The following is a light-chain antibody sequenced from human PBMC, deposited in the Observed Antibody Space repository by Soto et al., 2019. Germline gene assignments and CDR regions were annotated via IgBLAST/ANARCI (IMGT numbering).Light chain of an antibody. CDR2: WAS. Sequence: VLTQSPDSLAVSLDGRATIHCRSNQIVLFVSNNKNFLAWYQQKPGQPPKLFLNWASTRESGVPDRLIGGGSGTEFTLTISSLHAEDVAVYYCQQFFHAPTFGQGTKVDIK. J-gene: IGKJ1*01. CDR1: QIVLFVSNNKNF. CDR3: QQFFHAPT. V-gene: IGKV4-1*01.